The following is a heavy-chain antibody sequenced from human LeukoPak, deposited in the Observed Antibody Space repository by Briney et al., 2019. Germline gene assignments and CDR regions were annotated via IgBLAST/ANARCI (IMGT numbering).Heavy chain of an antibody. Sequence: GASVKVSCKAYGYTFTSYDINWVRQATGQGLEWMGWMNPNSGNTGYAQKFQGRVTMTRNTSISTAYMELSSLRSEDTAVYYCARGSAYSSTSCYLDDWFDPWGQGTLVTVSS. CDR2: MNPNSGNT. V-gene: IGHV1-8*01. J-gene: IGHJ5*02. D-gene: IGHD2-2*01. CDR1: GYTFTSYD. CDR3: ARGSAYSSTSCYLDDWFDP.